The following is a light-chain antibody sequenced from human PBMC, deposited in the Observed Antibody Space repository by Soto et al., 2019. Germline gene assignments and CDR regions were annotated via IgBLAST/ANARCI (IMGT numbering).Light chain of an antibody. J-gene: IGKJ1*01. CDR3: QQSYSTPPT. V-gene: IGKV1-39*01. CDR1: HSISSY. CDR2: AAS. Sequence: DMHMSQSPSSLSASLGERVTITFRARHSISSYLNWYQQKPGKAPKLLIYAASRLQSGVPSRFSGSGSGTDFTLTISSLQPEDFATYYCQQSYSTPPTFGQGTKVDI.